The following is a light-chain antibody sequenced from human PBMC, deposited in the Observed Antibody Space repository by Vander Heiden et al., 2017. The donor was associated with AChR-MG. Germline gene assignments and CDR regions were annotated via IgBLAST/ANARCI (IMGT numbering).Light chain of an antibody. V-gene: IGLV2-14*03. Sequence: QSALTQPASVSGSPGQSITISCTGTNSDVGGYDFVSWYQQHPGKAPRRLISFVSRRPSGVSHRFSGSKSANKASLTISGLQAEDEADYYCSSSTGGRPWVFGGGTKLTVL. CDR2: FVS. J-gene: IGLJ3*02. CDR1: NSDVGGYDF. CDR3: SSSTGGRPWV.